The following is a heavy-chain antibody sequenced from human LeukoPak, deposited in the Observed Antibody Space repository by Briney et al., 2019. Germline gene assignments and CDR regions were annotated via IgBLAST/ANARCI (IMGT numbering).Heavy chain of an antibody. CDR1: GFTFSSYS. Sequence: GGSLRLSRAASGFTFSSYSMNWVRQAPGKGLEWVSYISSSSSTIYYADSVKGRFTISRDNAKNSLYLQMNSLRAEDTAVYYCAREVEGYFDYWGQGTLVTVSS. CDR2: ISSSSSTI. CDR3: AREVEGYFDY. J-gene: IGHJ4*02. V-gene: IGHV3-48*01.